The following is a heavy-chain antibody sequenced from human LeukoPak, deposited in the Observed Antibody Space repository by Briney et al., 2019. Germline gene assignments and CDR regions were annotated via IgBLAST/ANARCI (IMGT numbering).Heavy chain of an antibody. J-gene: IGHJ6*02. CDR2: INSDGSST. CDR3: ARGDSSSGHYYYYYGMDV. Sequence: GGSLRLSCAASGFTFSSYWMHWVRQAPGKGLVWVSRINSDGSSTSYADSVKGRFTISRDNAKNTLYLQMNSLRAEDTAVYYCARGDSSSGHYYYYYGMDVWGQGTTVTVSS. V-gene: IGHV3-74*01. CDR1: GFTFSSYW. D-gene: IGHD6-6*01.